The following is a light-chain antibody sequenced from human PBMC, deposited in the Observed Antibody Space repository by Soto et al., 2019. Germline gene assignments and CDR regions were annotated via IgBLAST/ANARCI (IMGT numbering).Light chain of an antibody. CDR1: QSVSSNF. CDR3: QQYDSSPRT. J-gene: IGKJ1*01. V-gene: IGKV3-20*01. Sequence: TQSPGKLFLSPGERATLSCRASQSVSSNFLAWYQQKPGQAPRLLIYGASNGATGIPDRFSGSGSGTDFTLTISRLEPEDFAVYYCQQYDSSPRTFGQGTQVDI. CDR2: GAS.